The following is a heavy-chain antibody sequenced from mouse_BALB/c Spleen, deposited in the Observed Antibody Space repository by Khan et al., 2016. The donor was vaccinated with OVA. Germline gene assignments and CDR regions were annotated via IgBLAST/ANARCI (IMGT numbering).Heavy chain of an antibody. D-gene: IGHD2-1*01. CDR3: ARFEYYGNFYVMDY. CDR2: IWGDGST. V-gene: IGHV2-3*01. Sequence: VQLQESGPGLVAPSQSLSITCTVSGFSLTNYGVNWVRQPPGEGLEWLGVIWGDGSTNYHSALKSRLSISKDNSKSQVFLKLNSLQTDDTATYYCARFEYYGNFYVMDYWGQGTSVTVSS. J-gene: IGHJ4*01. CDR1: GFSLTNYG.